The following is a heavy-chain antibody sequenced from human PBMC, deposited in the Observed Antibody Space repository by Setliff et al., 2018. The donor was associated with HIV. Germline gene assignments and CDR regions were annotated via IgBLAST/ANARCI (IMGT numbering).Heavy chain of an antibody. CDR3: ARDPVSDNSATPYYFDY. CDR2: IIPIFGTA. D-gene: IGHD2-21*01. J-gene: IGHJ4*02. CDR1: GGTFSSYA. Sequence: ASVKVSCKASGGTFSSYAISWVRQAPGQGLEWMGGIIPIFGTANYAQKFQGRVTITADESTSTAYMELSSLRSEDTAVYYCARDPVSDNSATPYYFDYWGQGTLVTVSS. V-gene: IGHV1-69*13.